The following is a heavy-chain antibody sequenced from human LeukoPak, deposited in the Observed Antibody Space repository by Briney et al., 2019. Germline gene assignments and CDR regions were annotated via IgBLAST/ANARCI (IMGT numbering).Heavy chain of an antibody. CDR3: IREAPAGRSFDY. D-gene: IGHD6-13*01. CDR1: GDSVSSNSAT. V-gene: IGHV6-1*01. J-gene: IGHJ4*02. CDR2: TSYRSKWYN. Sequence: SQTLSLTCAISGDSVSSNSATWNWIRQSPSRGLEWLGRTSYRSKWYNDYAVSVKSRIAINPDTSKNQFSLQLNSVTPEDTAVYYCIREAPAGRSFDYWGQGTQVTVSS.